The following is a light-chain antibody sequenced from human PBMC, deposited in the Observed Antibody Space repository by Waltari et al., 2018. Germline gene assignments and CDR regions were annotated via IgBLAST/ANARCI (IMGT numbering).Light chain of an antibody. J-gene: IGLJ3*02. CDR2: GNN. Sequence: QSVLTQPPSVSGAPGQRVTISCTGSNSNIGAGYDVHWYQQLPGAAPKLLISGNNNRPSGVPDRCSGSRSDTSASLAITGLQAEDEADYYCQSYDSSLGAFWVFGGGTKVTVL. CDR3: QSYDSSLGAFWV. CDR1: NSNIGAGYD. V-gene: IGLV1-40*01.